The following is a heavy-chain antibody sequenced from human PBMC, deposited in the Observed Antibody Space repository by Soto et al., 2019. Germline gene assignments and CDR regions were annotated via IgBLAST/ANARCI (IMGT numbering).Heavy chain of an antibody. D-gene: IGHD6-13*01. Sequence: PSETLSLTCTFSCGSIISYYWSWIRQPAGKGLEWIGRIYTSGSTNYNPSLKSRVTMSVDTSKNQFSLKLSSVTAADTAVYYCARDRRYSSSWDNWFDPWGQGTLVTVPQ. CDR2: IYTSGST. V-gene: IGHV4-4*07. CDR3: ARDRRYSSSWDNWFDP. J-gene: IGHJ5*02. CDR1: CGSIISYY.